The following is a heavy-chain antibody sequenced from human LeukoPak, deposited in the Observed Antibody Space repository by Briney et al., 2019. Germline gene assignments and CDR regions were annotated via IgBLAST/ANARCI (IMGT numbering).Heavy chain of an antibody. CDR3: ARTHPSYGETGGDWFDP. Sequence: GASVKVSCKASGGTFSSYAISWVRQAPGQGLEWMGGIIPIFGTANYAQKFQGRVTITADESTSTAYMELSSPRSEDTAVYYCARTHPSYGETGGDWFDPWGQGTLVTVSS. V-gene: IGHV1-69*13. D-gene: IGHD4-17*01. J-gene: IGHJ5*02. CDR2: IIPIFGTA. CDR1: GGTFSSYA.